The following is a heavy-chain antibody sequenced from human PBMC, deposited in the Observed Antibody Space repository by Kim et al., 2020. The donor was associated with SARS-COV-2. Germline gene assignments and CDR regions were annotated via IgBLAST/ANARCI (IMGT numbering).Heavy chain of an antibody. CDR2: ISLGGSF. CDR1: GGSISSSNW. D-gene: IGHD2-8*01. CDR3: ARNINGGFAFDS. V-gene: IGHV4-4*02. J-gene: IGHJ4*02. Sequence: SETLSLTCGVSGGSISSSNWWTWVRQPPEKGLEGIGEISLGGSFHYDSSLESRVTISVDKSKNQFSLKLTSVTAADTAVYYCARNINGGFAFDSWGQGIL.